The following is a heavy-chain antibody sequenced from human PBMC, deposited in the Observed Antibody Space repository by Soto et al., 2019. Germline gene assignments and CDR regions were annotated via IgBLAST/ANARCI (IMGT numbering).Heavy chain of an antibody. J-gene: IGHJ4*02. Sequence: VQLVQSGAEVKKPGASVKVSCKASGYTFSNFGISWVRLAPGLGLEWMGWITAYNGNTHYAQNFQGRVTMTTDTSTSTAYMDLRSLRSDDTAIYYCARFGRGFSSAFDFDYWGQGTLVTVSS. CDR3: ARFGRGFSSAFDFDY. V-gene: IGHV1-18*01. CDR1: GYTFSNFG. CDR2: ITAYNGNT. D-gene: IGHD5-18*01.